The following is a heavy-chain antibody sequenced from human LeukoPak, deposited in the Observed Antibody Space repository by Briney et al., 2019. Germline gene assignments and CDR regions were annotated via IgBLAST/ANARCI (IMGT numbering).Heavy chain of an antibody. CDR1: GGYISSYY. Sequence: SETLSLTCTVSGGYISSYYWSWIRQPAGKGLEWIGRIYTSGSTNYNPSLKSRVTMSVDTSKNQFSLKLSSVTAADTAVYYCARDGGYGSGSYFYYGMDVWGQGTTVTVSS. CDR3: ARDGGYGSGSYFYYGMDV. D-gene: IGHD3-10*01. J-gene: IGHJ6*02. CDR2: IYTSGST. V-gene: IGHV4-4*07.